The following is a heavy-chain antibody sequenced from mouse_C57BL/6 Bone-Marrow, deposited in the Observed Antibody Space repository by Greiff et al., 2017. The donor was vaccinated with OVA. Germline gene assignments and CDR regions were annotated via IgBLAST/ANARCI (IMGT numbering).Heavy chain of an antibody. D-gene: IGHD1-1*01. V-gene: IGHV5-17*01. Sequence: EVHLVESGGGLVKPGGSLKLSCAASGFTFSDYGMHWVRQAPEKGLEWVAYISSGSSTIYYADTVKGRVTISRDNAKNTRFLQMTSLRSEDTAMYYCASPVYYYGSSAFDYWGQGTTLTVSS. J-gene: IGHJ2*01. CDR2: ISSGSSTI. CDR3: ASPVYYYGSSAFDY. CDR1: GFTFSDYG.